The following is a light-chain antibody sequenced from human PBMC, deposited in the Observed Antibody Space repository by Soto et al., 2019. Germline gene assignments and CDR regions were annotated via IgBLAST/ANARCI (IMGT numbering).Light chain of an antibody. CDR2: KAS. CDR1: QSISSW. V-gene: IGKV1-5*03. J-gene: IGKJ2*01. CDR3: QEYNGYPYT. Sequence: DIQMTQSPSTLSASVGDRVTITCRASQSISSWLAWYQQKPGKAPKLLIYKASSLESGVPSRFSGSGSGTEFTLTISSLQPDDFANYYCQEYNGYPYTFGQGTKLEIK.